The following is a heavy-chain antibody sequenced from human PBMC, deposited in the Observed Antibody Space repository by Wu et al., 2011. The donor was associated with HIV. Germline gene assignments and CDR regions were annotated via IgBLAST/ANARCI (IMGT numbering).Heavy chain of an antibody. D-gene: IGHD3-10*01. Sequence: SYGITVGARAPGQGLEWMGWITVYNGNTNYAQRLQGRATMTTDTSTSTAYMELRSLRSDDTAVYYCARSGGGSGSYDGYYYYYYMDVWGKGTTVTVSS. V-gene: IGHV1-18*04. CDR2: ITVYNGNT. CDR3: ARSGGGSGSYDGYYYYYYMDV. CDR1: SYG. J-gene: IGHJ6*03.